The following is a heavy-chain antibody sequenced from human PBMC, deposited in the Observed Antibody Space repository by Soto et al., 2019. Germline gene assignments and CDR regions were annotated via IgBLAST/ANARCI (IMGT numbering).Heavy chain of an antibody. CDR2: ISGGGDAT. J-gene: IGHJ2*01. D-gene: IGHD4-17*01. CDR3: GRKSQGSVTVTGNWYFDL. V-gene: IGHV3-23*01. CDR1: GFTFGGYA. Sequence: EVQLLESGGGLLQPGGSLRLSCAASGFTFGGYAMNWVRQAPGKGLEWVSGISGGGDATFYTDSVKGRFTISRDNSGNTLYLQMNSLRAEETAVYFCGRKSQGSVTVTGNWYFDLWGRGTLVTVSS.